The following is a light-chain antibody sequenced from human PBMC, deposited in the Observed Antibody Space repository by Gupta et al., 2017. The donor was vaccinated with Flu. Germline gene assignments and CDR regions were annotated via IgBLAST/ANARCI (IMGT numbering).Light chain of an antibody. CDR3: QQVVTLPLT. CDR2: DAS. V-gene: IGKV1-33*01. CDR1: QDIGNH. Sequence: DIQMTQSPASLSASVGDTVTITCQASQDIGNHLNWYQQKPGKAPKLLIYDASLLEKGVPSRFSGSGSGTEFTFTVSSLQPEDFATYFCQQVVTLPLTFGGGTKFETK. J-gene: IGKJ4*01.